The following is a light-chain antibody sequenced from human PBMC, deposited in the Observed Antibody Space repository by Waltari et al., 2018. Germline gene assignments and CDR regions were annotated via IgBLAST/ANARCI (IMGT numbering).Light chain of an antibody. Sequence: EMVLTQSPATLSLSPGERAILYCRASESVSNSLTWYQQKPGQTPRLLIYDDDKRAAGIPARFSGSGSGTDFTLTISSLEPEDFAVYYCLQRTDWPPVYTFGQGTNLEIK. CDR2: DDD. CDR3: LQRTDWPPVYT. CDR1: ESVSNS. V-gene: IGKV3-11*01. J-gene: IGKJ2*01.